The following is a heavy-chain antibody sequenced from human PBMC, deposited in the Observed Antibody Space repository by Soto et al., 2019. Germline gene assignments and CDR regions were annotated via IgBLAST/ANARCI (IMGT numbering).Heavy chain of an antibody. D-gene: IGHD6-6*01. CDR2: INPNSGGT. V-gene: IGHV1-2*02. Sequence: ASVKVSCKASGYTFTGYYMHWVRQAPGQGLEWMGWINPNSGGTNYAQKFQGRVTMTRDTSISTAYMELSRLRSDDTAVYYCARRRIAARPPAAFDIWGQGTMVTVSS. CDR1: GYTFTGYY. J-gene: IGHJ3*02. CDR3: ARRRIAARPPAAFDI.